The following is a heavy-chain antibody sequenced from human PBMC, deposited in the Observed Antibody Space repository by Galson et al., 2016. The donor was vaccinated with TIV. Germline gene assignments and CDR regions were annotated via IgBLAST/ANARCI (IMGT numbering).Heavy chain of an antibody. CDR3: AKGKLGVFYY. D-gene: IGHD3-10*01. V-gene: IGHV3-23*01. CDR1: GFTFSSYA. CDR2: VSTSGSTT. J-gene: IGHJ4*02. Sequence: SLRLSCAASGFTFSSYAMSWVRQAPGKGLEWVSTVSTSGSTTYHADSVKGRFTISRDNSRDTLYLQMNSLRTEDTALYYCAKGKLGVFYYWGQGTLVTVSS.